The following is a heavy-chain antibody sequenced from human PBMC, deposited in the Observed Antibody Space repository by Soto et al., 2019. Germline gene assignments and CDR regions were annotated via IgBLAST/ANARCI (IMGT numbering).Heavy chain of an antibody. J-gene: IGHJ4*02. Sequence: GGSLRLSCAASGFTFSDYYMSWIRQAPGKGLEWVSYISSSGSPIYYADSVKGRFTISRDNANNSLYLQMTSLRAADTAVYYCARGWGVRGYSYGYDYWGQGTLVPVSS. D-gene: IGHD5-18*01. CDR3: ARGWGVRGYSYGYDY. V-gene: IGHV3-11*04. CDR1: GFTFSDYY. CDR2: ISSSGSPI.